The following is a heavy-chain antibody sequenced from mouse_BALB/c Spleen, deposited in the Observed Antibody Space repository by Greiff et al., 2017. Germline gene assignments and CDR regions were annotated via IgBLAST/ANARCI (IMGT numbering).Heavy chain of an antibody. J-gene: IGHJ3*01. D-gene: IGHD2-3*01. Sequence: EVKLVESGGGLVKPGGSLKLSCAASGFAFSSYDMSWVRQTPEKRLEWVAYISSGGGSTYYPDTVKGRFTISRDNAKNTLYLQMSSLKSEDTAMYYCARRVYDGPFAYWGQGTLVTVSA. V-gene: IGHV5-12-1*01. CDR1: GFAFSSYD. CDR2: ISSGGGST. CDR3: ARRVYDGPFAY.